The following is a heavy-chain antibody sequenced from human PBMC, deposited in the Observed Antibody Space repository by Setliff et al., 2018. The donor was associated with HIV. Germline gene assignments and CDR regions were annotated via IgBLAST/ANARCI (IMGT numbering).Heavy chain of an antibody. V-gene: IGHV4-59*11. CDR2: IYYSGST. J-gene: IGHJ4*02. Sequence: SETLSLTCTVSGGSIRSHYWSWIRQPPGKRLEWIGYIYYSGSTNYNPSLKSRVTISVDTSKNQVSLKLSSVTAADTAVYYCARAGSYGWDYWGQGTLVTVSS. CDR3: ARAGSYGWDY. CDR1: GGSIRSHY. D-gene: IGHD5-18*01.